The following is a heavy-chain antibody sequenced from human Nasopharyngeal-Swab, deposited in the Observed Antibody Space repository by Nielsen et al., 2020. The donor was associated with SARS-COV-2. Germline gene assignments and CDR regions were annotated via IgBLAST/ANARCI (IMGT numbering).Heavy chain of an antibody. CDR3: ATLSAPRDGNNRAPMG. D-gene: IGHD5-24*01. V-gene: IGHV1-58*01. Sequence: AVKVSCKASGFTFSGSAVQWVRQARGQRLEWIGWIVLGIDKTDYAQKFQDRVTITRDMSASTVYMQLSSLRSEDTALYYCATLSAPRDGNNRAPMGWGQGTLVTVSS. CDR1: GFTFSGSA. J-gene: IGHJ4*02. CDR2: IVLGIDKT.